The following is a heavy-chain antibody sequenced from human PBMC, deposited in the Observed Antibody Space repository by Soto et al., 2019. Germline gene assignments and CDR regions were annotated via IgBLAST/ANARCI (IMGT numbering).Heavy chain of an antibody. J-gene: IGHJ6*02. CDR1: GFTCSSYG. D-gene: IGHD3-10*01. CDR2: IWYDGSNK. CDR3: ARDQLPGSFGMSNYGMDV. Sequence: GGSLRLSCAAAGFTCSSYGMHWVHQAPGKGLEWVAVIWYDGSNKYYADSVKGRFTISRDNSKNTLYLQMNSLRAEDTAVYYCARDQLPGSFGMSNYGMDVWGQGTTVTVS. V-gene: IGHV3-33*01.